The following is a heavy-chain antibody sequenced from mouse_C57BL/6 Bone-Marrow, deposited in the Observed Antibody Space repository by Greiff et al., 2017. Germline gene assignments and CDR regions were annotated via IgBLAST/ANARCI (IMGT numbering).Heavy chain of an antibody. CDR1: GFTFSSYA. Sequence: EVHLVESGGGLVKPGGSLKLSCAASGFTFSSYAMSWVRQTPEKRLEWVATISDGGSYTYYPDNVKGRFTISRDNAKNNLYLQMSHLKSEDTAMYYCARDGSYYDYEHWGQGTLVTVSA. J-gene: IGHJ3*01. V-gene: IGHV5-4*01. D-gene: IGHD2-4*01. CDR2: ISDGGSYT. CDR3: ARDGSYYDYEH.